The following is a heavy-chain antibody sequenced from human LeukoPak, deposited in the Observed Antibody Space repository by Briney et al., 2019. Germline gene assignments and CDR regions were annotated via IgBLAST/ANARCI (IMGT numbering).Heavy chain of an antibody. D-gene: IGHD3-9*01. J-gene: IGHJ4*02. Sequence: GASVKVSCKASGYTFTSYGISWVRQAPGQGLEWMGRIIPIFGTANYAQKFQGRVTITTDESTSTAYMELSSLRSEDTAVYYCARSPNYDILVVSGLFDYWDQGTLVTVSS. CDR3: ARSPNYDILVVSGLFDY. CDR2: IIPIFGTA. V-gene: IGHV1-69*05. CDR1: GYTFTSYG.